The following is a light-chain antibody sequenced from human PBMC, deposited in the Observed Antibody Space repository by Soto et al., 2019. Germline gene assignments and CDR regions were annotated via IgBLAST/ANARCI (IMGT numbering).Light chain of an antibody. J-gene: IGLJ1*01. CDR2: GNS. CDR1: NSNIGSNY. Sequence: QSLLTQPPSASGTPGQRVTISCSGRNSNIGSNYVYWYQQVPGTAPKLLIYGNSNRPSGVPDRFSGSKSGTSASLAITGLQAEDEADYYCQSYDSSLSGYVFGTGTKVTVL. V-gene: IGLV1-40*01. CDR3: QSYDSSLSGYV.